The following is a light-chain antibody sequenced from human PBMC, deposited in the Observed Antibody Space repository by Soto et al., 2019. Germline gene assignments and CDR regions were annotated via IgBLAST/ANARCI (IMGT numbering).Light chain of an antibody. CDR2: DAS. CDR1: QTVSSSY. J-gene: IGKJ1*01. V-gene: IGKV3-20*01. CDR3: QQYGRT. Sequence: IVLTESPDTLSLSPRERSTLSCRASQTVSSSYLAWCQQRPGQAPRLLIYDASTRATDIPARFSGSGSGTDFTLTISRLEPEDFAVYYCQQYGRTFGQGTKVDIK.